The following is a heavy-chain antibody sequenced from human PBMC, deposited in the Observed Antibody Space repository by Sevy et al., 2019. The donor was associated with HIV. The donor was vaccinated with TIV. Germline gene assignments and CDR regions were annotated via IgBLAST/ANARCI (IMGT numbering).Heavy chain of an antibody. CDR2: LSFGCGEI. J-gene: IGHJ4*02. D-gene: IGHD2-8*01. CDR1: GFTFSKYS. CDR3: AREGCTKPHDF. V-gene: IGHV3-23*01. Sequence: GGSLRLSCAASGFTFSKYSMSWVRQPPGKGLEWVSTLSFGCGEINYADSVKGRFTITRDNSKSSVYLQMINLRPEDTAVYYCAREGCTKPHDFWGQGTRVTVSS.